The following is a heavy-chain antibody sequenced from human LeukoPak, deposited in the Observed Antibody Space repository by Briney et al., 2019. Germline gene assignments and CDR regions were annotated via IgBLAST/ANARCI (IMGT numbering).Heavy chain of an antibody. D-gene: IGHD1-7*01. V-gene: IGHV4-30-2*01. CDR1: GGSISSGGYS. CDR3: ARVVYNWNYNDYYYYYMDV. J-gene: IGHJ6*03. CDR2: IYHSGST. Sequence: SETLSLTCAVSGGSISSGGYSWSWIRQPPGKGLEWIGYIYHSGSTYYNPSLKSRVTISVDRSKNQFSLKLSSVTAADTAVYYCARVVYNWNYNDYYYYYMDVWGKGTTVTVSS.